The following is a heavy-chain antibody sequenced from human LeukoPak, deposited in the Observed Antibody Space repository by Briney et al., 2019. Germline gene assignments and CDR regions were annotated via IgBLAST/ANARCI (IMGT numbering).Heavy chain of an antibody. D-gene: IGHD6-19*01. CDR2: IYYSGST. Sequence: SETLSLTCTVSGGSLSSGGYYWSWIRQHPGTGLEWLGYIYYSGSTYYNPSLKSRVTISVDTSKNQFSLKLSSVTAADTAVYYCARDSEGGYYYYGMDVWGQGTTVTVSS. CDR3: ARDSEGGYYYYGMDV. CDR1: GGSLSSGGYY. V-gene: IGHV4-31*03. J-gene: IGHJ6*02.